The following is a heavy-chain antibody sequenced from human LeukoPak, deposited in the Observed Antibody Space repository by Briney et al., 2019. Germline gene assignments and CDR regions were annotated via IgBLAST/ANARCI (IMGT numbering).Heavy chain of an antibody. J-gene: IGHJ4*02. CDR1: GESFSGYF. D-gene: IGHD6-19*01. V-gene: IGHV4-34*01. Sequence: SENLSLTCAVYGESFSGYFWNWIRQPPGKGLEWIGEINDSGSTNYNPSLKSRLTMSVDTSKNQFSLNLNSVTAADTAVYFCARGSRFWLGNFFRQPLFFDYWGQGILATVSS. CDR3: ARGSRFWLGNFFRQPLFFDY. CDR2: INDSGST.